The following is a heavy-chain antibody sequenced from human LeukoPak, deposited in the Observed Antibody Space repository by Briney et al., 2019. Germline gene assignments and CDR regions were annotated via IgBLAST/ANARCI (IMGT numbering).Heavy chain of an antibody. Sequence: PGRSLRLSCAASGFTFDDYAMHWVRQAPGKGLEWVSGISWNSGSIGYADSVKGRFTISRDNAKNSLYLQMNSLRAEDTALYYCAKGRERWLQTAFDYWGQGTLVTVSS. CDR3: AKGRERWLQTAFDY. J-gene: IGHJ4*02. V-gene: IGHV3-9*01. CDR2: ISWNSGSI. CDR1: GFTFDDYA. D-gene: IGHD5-24*01.